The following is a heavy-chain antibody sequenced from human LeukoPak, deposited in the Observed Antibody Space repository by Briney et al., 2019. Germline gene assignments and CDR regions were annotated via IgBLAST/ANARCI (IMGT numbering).Heavy chain of an antibody. J-gene: IGHJ5*02. CDR2: IYPGDSAT. CDR3: ARHPPYYYDSSGHNWFDP. V-gene: IGHV5-51*01. D-gene: IGHD3-22*01. CDR1: GYSFTSYW. Sequence: GESLKISCKGSGYSFTSYWIGWVRQMPGKGLEWMGIIYPGDSATRYSPSFQGQVTISADKSISTAYLQWSSLKASDNPMYYCARHPPYYYDSSGHNWFDPWGQGTLVTVSS.